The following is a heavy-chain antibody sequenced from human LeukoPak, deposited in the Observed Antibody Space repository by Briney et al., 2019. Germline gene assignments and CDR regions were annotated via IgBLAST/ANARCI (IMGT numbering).Heavy chain of an antibody. J-gene: IGHJ4*02. V-gene: IGHV4-38-2*02. D-gene: IGHD5-18*01. CDR3: ARIGYSYGYGSDY. CDR2: IYHSGST. CDR1: GYSISGGYY. Sequence: SETLSLTCTVSGYSISGGYYWGWIRQPPGKGLEWIGSIYHSGSTYYNPSLKSRVTISVDTSKNQFSLKLSSVTAADTAVYYCARIGYSYGYGSDYWGQGTLVTVSS.